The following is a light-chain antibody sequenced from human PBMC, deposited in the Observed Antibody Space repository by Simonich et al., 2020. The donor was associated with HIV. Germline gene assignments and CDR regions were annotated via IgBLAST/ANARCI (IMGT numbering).Light chain of an antibody. Sequence: QSALTQPASVSGSPGQSITISCTGTSSDVGSYNLVSWYQQHPGKAPKLMIYERNRRPSGFSNRFSGSKSGNMASLTISGLQAEDEADYYCSSYTSSSTPVFGGGTKLTVL. CDR3: SSYTSSSTPV. CDR2: ERN. CDR1: SSDVGSYNL. V-gene: IGLV2-14*02. J-gene: IGLJ3*02.